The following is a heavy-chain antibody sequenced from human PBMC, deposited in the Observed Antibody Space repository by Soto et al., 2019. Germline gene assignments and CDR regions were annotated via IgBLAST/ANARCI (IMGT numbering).Heavy chain of an antibody. V-gene: IGHV3-33*01. Sequence: GGCLKLCCAASGFRFCISVMHWVRQAPGKGLEWVAVIWYDGSNKYYADSVKGRFTISRDNSKNTLYLQMNSLRAEDTAVYYCARGGNYYDSSGYYERSYYGMDVWGQGTTVTVSS. J-gene: IGHJ6*02. CDR3: ARGGNYYDSSGYYERSYYGMDV. CDR1: GFRFCISV. D-gene: IGHD3-22*01. CDR2: IWYDGSNK.